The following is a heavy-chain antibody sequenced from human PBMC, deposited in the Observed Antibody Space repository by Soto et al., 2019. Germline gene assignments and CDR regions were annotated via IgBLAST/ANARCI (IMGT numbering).Heavy chain of an antibody. CDR3: ARGYCSAERCYPGDY. CDR2: MNPDSGVT. CDR1: GYTFRSFE. D-gene: IGHD2-15*01. V-gene: IGHV1-8*01. J-gene: IGHJ4*02. Sequence: GXSVKVSFKASGYTFRSFEINWVRQVTVQGLEWMGWMNPDSGVTGYAQMFQGRVTMTSDTSKSTAYMELSSLEFEDTAIYYCARGYCSAERCYPGDYWGQGTLVTVYS.